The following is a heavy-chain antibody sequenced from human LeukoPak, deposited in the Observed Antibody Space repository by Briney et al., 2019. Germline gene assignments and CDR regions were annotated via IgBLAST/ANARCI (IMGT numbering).Heavy chain of an antibody. Sequence: GGSLRLSCAASGFTFSGYWMHWVRQAPGKGLEWVSSISSTSNYIYYADSVKGRFTISRDNAKNSLYLQMNSLRAEDTAMYFCTREGMGRRAFDIWGQGTMVTVSS. D-gene: IGHD3-10*01. V-gene: IGHV3-21*01. CDR1: GFTFSGYW. J-gene: IGHJ3*02. CDR2: ISSTSNYI. CDR3: TREGMGRRAFDI.